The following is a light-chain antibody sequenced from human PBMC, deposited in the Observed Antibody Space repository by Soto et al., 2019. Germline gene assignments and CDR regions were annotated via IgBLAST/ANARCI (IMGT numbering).Light chain of an antibody. CDR2: AAS. CDR1: QGISSY. Sequence: AIRMTQSPSSLSASPGDRVTITCRASQGISSYLAWYQQKPGKAPKLLIYAASTLQSGVPSRFSGSGSGTDFTLTISCLQSEDFATYYCQQYYSYPQRTFGQGTKVDIK. J-gene: IGKJ1*01. CDR3: QQYYSYPQRT. V-gene: IGKV1-8*01.